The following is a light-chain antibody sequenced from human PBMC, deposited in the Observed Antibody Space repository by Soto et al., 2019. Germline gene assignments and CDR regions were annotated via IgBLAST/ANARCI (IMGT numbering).Light chain of an antibody. J-gene: IGLJ2*01. V-gene: IGLV2-14*03. Sequence: QSALTQPASVSGSPGQSITISCTGTSSDVGAYNYVSWYQQHPGKAPKLIIYDVSNRPSGVSDRFSASKSGNTASLTISGLQAEDEADYYCNSYTNTGARVFGGGTKVTVL. CDR2: DVS. CDR3: NSYTNTGARV. CDR1: SSDVGAYNY.